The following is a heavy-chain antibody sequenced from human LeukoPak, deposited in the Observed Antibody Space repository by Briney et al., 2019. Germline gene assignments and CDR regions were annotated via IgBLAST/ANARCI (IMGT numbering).Heavy chain of an antibody. CDR3: ARDFVAVAKYYYYYGMDV. CDR1: GYTFSSYA. D-gene: IGHD6-19*01. Sequence: PGGSLRLSCAASGYTFSSYAMHWARQAPGKGLEWVAVISYDGSNKYYADSVKGRFTISRDNSKNTLYLQMNSLRVEDTAVYYCARDFVAVAKYYYYYGMDVWGQGTTVTVSS. J-gene: IGHJ6*02. V-gene: IGHV3-30*04. CDR2: ISYDGSNK.